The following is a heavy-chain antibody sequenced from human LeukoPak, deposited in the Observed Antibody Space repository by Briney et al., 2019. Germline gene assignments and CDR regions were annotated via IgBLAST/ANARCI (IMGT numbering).Heavy chain of an antibody. V-gene: IGHV4-38-2*02. Sequence: SETLSLTCTVSGYSISSGYYWGWIRQPPGKGLEWIGSIYHSGSTYYNPSLKSRVTISVDTSKNQFSLKLSSVTAADTAVYYCARDRGNTAMVSGWFDPWGQGTLVTVSS. CDR2: IYHSGST. CDR3: ARDRGNTAMVSGWFDP. CDR1: GYSISSGYY. J-gene: IGHJ5*02. D-gene: IGHD5-18*01.